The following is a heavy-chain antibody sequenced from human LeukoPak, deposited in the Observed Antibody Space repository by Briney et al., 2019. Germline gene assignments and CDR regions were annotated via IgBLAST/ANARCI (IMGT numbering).Heavy chain of an antibody. D-gene: IGHD4-17*01. CDR3: TTLDDYGDIFDY. J-gene: IGHJ4*02. V-gene: IGHV3-15*01. CDR2: IKSKTDGGTT. Sequence: GGSLRLSCAASGFTFSNAWMSWVRQAPGKGLEWVGRIKSKTDGGTTDYAAPVKGRFTISRDDSKNTLYLQMNSRKTEDTAVYYCTTLDDYGDIFDYWGQGTLVTVSS. CDR1: GFTFSNAW.